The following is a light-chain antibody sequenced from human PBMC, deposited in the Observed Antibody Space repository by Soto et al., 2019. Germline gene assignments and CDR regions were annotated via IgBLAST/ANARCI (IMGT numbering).Light chain of an antibody. CDR1: QSVSSRR. V-gene: IGKV3-20*01. Sequence: EIVLTQSPGTLSLSPGERATLSCRASQSVSSRRLAWYQQKPGQAPRFLIYGASTRPTCIPDRFSGSGSGTGVTFTSRRLEPELFAVYFCQAYGSCISIGQGTRLEIK. CDR2: GAS. CDR3: QAYGSCIS. J-gene: IGKJ5*01.